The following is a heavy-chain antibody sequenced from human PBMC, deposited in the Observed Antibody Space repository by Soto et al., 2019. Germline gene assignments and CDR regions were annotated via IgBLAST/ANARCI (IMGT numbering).Heavy chain of an antibody. J-gene: IGHJ3*02. Sequence: ASVKVSCKASGYTFTGYYMHWVRQAPGQGLEWMGWINPNSGGTNYAQKFQGWVTMTRDTSISTAYMELSRLRSDDTAVYYCAREHSSSWDAFDIWGQGTMVTVSS. CDR3: AREHSSSWDAFDI. CDR2: INPNSGGT. D-gene: IGHD6-13*01. V-gene: IGHV1-2*04. CDR1: GYTFTGYY.